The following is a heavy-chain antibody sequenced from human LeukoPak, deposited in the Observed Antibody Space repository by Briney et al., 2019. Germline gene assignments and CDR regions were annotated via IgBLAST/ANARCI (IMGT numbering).Heavy chain of an antibody. V-gene: IGHV1-2*02. Sequence: ASLKPSSEPSGYTFTENNIHWVRQAPEQGLEWMGLIKPYTGAANYTQNFQGRVTMTRDTSVSTAYMHLSGLRSDDTAVYYCARGKSGYSPWGQGTPVTVSS. J-gene: IGHJ4*02. CDR1: GYTFTENN. CDR3: ARGKSGYSP. CDR2: IKPYTGAA. D-gene: IGHD3-22*01.